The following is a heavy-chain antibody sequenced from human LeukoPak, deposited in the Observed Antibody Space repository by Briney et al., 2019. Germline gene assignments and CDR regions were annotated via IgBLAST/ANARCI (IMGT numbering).Heavy chain of an antibody. V-gene: IGHV3-23*01. CDR2: ISGSGGST. D-gene: IGHD1-26*01. CDR1: GFTFSSYA. Sequence: GGSLRLSCAASGFTFSSYAMSWVRQAPGKGLEWVSAISGSGGSTYYVDSVKGRFTISRDNSKNTLYLQMNSLRAEDTAVYYCAKSSTVVGATPFDYWGQGTLVTVSS. J-gene: IGHJ4*02. CDR3: AKSSTVVGATPFDY.